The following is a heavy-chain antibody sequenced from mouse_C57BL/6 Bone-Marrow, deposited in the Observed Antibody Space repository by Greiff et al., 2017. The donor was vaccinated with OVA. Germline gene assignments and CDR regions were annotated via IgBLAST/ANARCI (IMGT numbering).Heavy chain of an antibody. J-gene: IGHJ4*01. V-gene: IGHV5-17*01. CDR2: ISRGSSTI. CDR3: ARGKITTVGYAMDY. Sequence: EVKVVESGGGLVKPGGSLKLSCAASGFTFSDYGMHWVRQAPEKGLEWVAYISRGSSTIYYADTVTGRFTISRDNAKNTLFLQMIRLRSEDTAMYYCARGKITTVGYAMDYWGQGTSVTVSS. CDR1: GFTFSDYG. D-gene: IGHD1-1*01.